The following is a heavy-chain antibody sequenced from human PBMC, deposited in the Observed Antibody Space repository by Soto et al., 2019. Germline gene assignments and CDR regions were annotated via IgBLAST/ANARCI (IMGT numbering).Heavy chain of an antibody. CDR3: TTDYGDPFDY. V-gene: IGHV3-15*01. D-gene: IGHD4-17*01. CDR2: IKSKTDGGTT. Sequence: EVQLVESGGGLVKPGGSLRLSCAASGFTFSNAWMNWVRQAPGKGLEWVGRIKSKTDGGTTDYAAPVKGRFTISRDDSTKTLYVQMNSLKTDDTAVYYWTTDYGDPFDYWGQGTLVTVSS. CDR1: GFTFSNAW. J-gene: IGHJ4*02.